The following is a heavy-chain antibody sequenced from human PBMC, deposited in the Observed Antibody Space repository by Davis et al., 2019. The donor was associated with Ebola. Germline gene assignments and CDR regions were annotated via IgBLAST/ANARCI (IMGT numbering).Heavy chain of an antibody. V-gene: IGHV1-18*04. J-gene: IGHJ3*02. CDR2: ISAYNGDS. CDR1: GYTFTGYY. CDR3: ARQSSKGKGRGDDSLDI. Sequence: AASVKVSCKASGYTFTGYYMHWVRQAPGQGLEWMAWISAYNGDSNYAQNLQGRVTLTTDTSTSTAYMELRSLRSDDTAIYYCARQSSKGKGRGDDSLDIWGQGTMVTVSS. D-gene: IGHD4-11*01.